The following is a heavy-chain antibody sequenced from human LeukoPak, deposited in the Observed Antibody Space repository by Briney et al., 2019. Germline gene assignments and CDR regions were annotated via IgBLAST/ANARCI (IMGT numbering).Heavy chain of an antibody. J-gene: IGHJ6*02. D-gene: IGHD5-12*01. Sequence: PGGSLRLSCAASGFTFSSYAMSWIRQPPGKGLEWIGEINHSGSTNYNPSLKSRVTISVDTSKNQFSLKLSSVTAADTAVYYCARGGYSGYQVGYYYYGMDVWGQGTTVTVSS. V-gene: IGHV4-34*01. CDR2: INHSGST. CDR1: GFTFSSYA. CDR3: ARGGYSGYQVGYYYYGMDV.